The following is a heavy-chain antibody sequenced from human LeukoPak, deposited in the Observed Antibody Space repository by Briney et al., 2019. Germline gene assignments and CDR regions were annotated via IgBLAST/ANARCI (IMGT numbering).Heavy chain of an antibody. V-gene: IGHV1-18*01. Sequence: ASVKVSCKASGYTFITYAISWVRQAPGQGLEWMGWISAYTGNRKYAQKVQDRVTMTTDTSTSTAYMELRSLGSDDTAVYFCARGHYSDYRDAFDIWGQGTMVTVSS. CDR3: ARGHYSDYRDAFDI. D-gene: IGHD4-11*01. CDR2: ISAYTGNR. CDR1: GYTFITYA. J-gene: IGHJ3*02.